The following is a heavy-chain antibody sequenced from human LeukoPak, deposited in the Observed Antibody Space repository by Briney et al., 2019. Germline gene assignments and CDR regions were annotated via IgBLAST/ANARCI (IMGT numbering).Heavy chain of an antibody. Sequence: ASVKVSCKASGYTFTSYYIHWVRQAPGQGLEWMGLINPSGGSTNYAQKFQGRVTMTRDTSTSTVYMELSSLRSEDTAVYYCARDTLFRYYYDSSGPNWGQGTLVTVSS. CDR3: ARDTLFRYYYDSSGPN. CDR1: GYTFTSYY. CDR2: INPSGGST. J-gene: IGHJ4*02. V-gene: IGHV1-46*01. D-gene: IGHD3-22*01.